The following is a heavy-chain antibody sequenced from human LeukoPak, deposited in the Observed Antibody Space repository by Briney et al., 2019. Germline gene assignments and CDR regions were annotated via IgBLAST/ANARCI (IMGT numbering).Heavy chain of an antibody. CDR1: GGTFRSNA. CDR3: ARGWLAETTVVTPYNY. Sequence: ASVKVSCKASGGTFRSNAISWVRQAPGQGLEWMGGITPIFGTANYAQKFQGRVTITAVESMGTAYMELSSLRSEDTAVYYCARGWLAETTVVTPYNYWGQGTLVTVSS. CDR2: ITPIFGTA. J-gene: IGHJ4*02. V-gene: IGHV1-69*13. D-gene: IGHD4-23*01.